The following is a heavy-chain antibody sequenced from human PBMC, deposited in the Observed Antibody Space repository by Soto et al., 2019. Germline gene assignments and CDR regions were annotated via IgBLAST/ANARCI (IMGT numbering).Heavy chain of an antibody. CDR2: IYYSGST. J-gene: IGHJ5*02. CDR3: ARPRGCSGGSGCNWFDP. D-gene: IGHD2-15*01. CDR1: GGSISSSSYY. Sequence: QLQLQESGPGLVKPSETLSLTCTVSGGSISSSSYYWGWIRQPPGKGLEWIGSIYYSGSTYYNPSLKGRVTMSVDTSKNQFSLKLSSVTAADTAVYYCARPRGCSGGSGCNWFDPWGQGTLVTVSS. V-gene: IGHV4-39*01.